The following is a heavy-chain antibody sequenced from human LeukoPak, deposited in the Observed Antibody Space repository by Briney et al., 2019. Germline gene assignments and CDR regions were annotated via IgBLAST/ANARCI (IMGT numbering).Heavy chain of an antibody. CDR3: PHRYIRAFAFDI. D-gene: IGHD1-14*01. Sequence: SGPTLVKPTQTLTLTCTFSGFSLSTSGVGVGWIRQPPGKALEWLALIYWDDDKRYSPSLKSRLTITKDTSKNQVVLTMTNMDPVDTATYYWPHRYIRAFAFDIWGQGTMVTVSS. V-gene: IGHV2-5*02. CDR2: IYWDDDK. J-gene: IGHJ3*02. CDR1: GFSLSTSGVG.